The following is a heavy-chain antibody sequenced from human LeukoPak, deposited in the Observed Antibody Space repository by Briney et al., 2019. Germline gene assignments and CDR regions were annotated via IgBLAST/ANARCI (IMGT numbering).Heavy chain of an antibody. V-gene: IGHV3-21*04. J-gene: IGHJ6*03. Sequence: PGGSLRLSCAASGFTFSTYGMTWVRQAPGKGLEWVSLISGSGGSTYYADSVKGRFTISRDNAKNSLYLQMNSLRAEDTAVYYCARADTAMVMDVWGKGTTVTISS. D-gene: IGHD5-18*01. CDR3: ARADTAMVMDV. CDR2: ISGSGGST. CDR1: GFTFSTYG.